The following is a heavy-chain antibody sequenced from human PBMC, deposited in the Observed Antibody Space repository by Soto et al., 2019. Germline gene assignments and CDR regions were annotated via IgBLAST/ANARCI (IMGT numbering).Heavy chain of an antibody. CDR1: GGSFSGYY. CDR3: ARTSRTATGHKWFDT. V-gene: IGHV4-34*01. CDR2: INHSGST. Sequence: QVQLQQWGAGLLKPSETLSLTCAVYGGSFSGYYWSWIRQPPGKGLEWIGEINHSGSTNYNPSLKSRFTISVDTSKNQFALTLRSVTAADTAVYYCARTSRTATGHKWFDTWGQGTLVTVAS. J-gene: IGHJ5*02. D-gene: IGHD2-21*02.